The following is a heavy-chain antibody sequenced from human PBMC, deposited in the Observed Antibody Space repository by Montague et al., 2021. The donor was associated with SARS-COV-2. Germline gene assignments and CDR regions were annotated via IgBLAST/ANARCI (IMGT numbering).Heavy chain of an antibody. CDR2: VYFTGGT. CDR3: AREKRSSYFSDY. V-gene: IGHV4-61*01. J-gene: IGHJ4*02. Sequence: TLSLTCTVSGGSVSSGSYYWSWIRQPPGKGLEWIGYVYFTGGTNYNPTLKRRVTISLDTSRNQFSLNFDSVTAADTAVYFCAREKRSSYFSDYWGQGIMVTVSS. CDR1: GGSVSSGSYY. D-gene: IGHD6-6*01.